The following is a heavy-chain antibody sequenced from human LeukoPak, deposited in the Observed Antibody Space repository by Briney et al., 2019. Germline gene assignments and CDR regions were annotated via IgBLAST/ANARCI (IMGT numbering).Heavy chain of an antibody. Sequence: GASVKVSCKASGGTFSSYTISWVRQAPGQGLEWMGGIIPIFDTATYAQKFQGRVTITADEFTSTAYMELSSLRSEDTAVYYCARGYYGSGSYFDNWFDPWGQGTLVTVSS. J-gene: IGHJ5*02. D-gene: IGHD3-10*01. CDR2: IIPIFDTA. CDR1: GGTFSSYT. CDR3: ARGYYGSGSYFDNWFDP. V-gene: IGHV1-69*13.